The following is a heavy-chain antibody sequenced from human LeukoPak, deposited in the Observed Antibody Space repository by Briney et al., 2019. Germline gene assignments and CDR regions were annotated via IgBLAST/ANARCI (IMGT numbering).Heavy chain of an antibody. CDR1: GFTFNNAW. CDR3: ARDRVYSSGWFANFDY. J-gene: IGHJ4*02. V-gene: IGHV3-30-3*01. CDR2: ISYDGSNK. Sequence: GGSLRLSCAASGFTFNNAWMSWVRQAPGKGLEWVAVISYDGSNKYYADSVKGRFTISRDNSKNTLYLQMNSLRAEDTAVYYCARDRVYSSGWFANFDYWGQGTLVTVSS. D-gene: IGHD6-19*01.